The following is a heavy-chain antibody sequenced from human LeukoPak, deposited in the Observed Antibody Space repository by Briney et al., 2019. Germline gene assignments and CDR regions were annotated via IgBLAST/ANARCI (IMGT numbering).Heavy chain of an antibody. J-gene: IGHJ4*02. CDR2: ISTSSGHI. CDR3: APDTIFGAY. CDR1: GFTFSNYW. Sequence: GGSLRLSCAASGFTFSNYWMHWVRQAPGKGLEWVSSISTSSGHIYYADSVKGRFTISRDNAKNSLYLQMNSLRAEDTAVYCCAPDTIFGAYWGQGTLVTVSS. D-gene: IGHD3-3*01. V-gene: IGHV3-21*01.